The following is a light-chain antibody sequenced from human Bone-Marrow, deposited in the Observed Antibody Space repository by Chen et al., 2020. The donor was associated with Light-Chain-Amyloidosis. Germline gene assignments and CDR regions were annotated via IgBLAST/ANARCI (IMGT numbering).Light chain of an antibody. CDR2: DDS. CDR1: NIGSTS. Sequence: SYVLPQPSSVSVAPGQTATIACGGNNIGSTSVHWYQQTPGQAPLLVVYDDSDRPSGIPERLSGSISGNTATLTISRVEAGDEADYYCQVWDRSSDRPVFGGGTKLTVL. CDR3: QVWDRSSDRPV. J-gene: IGLJ3*02. V-gene: IGLV3-21*02.